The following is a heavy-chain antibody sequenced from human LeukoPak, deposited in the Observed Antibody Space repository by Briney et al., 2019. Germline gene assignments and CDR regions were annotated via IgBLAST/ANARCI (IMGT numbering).Heavy chain of an antibody. V-gene: IGHV3-48*01. J-gene: IGHJ6*03. CDR1: GFTFSSYS. Sequence: QAGGSLRLSCAASGFTFSSYSMNWVRQAPGKGLEWVSYISRTISYADSVKGRFTISRDNAKSSLYLQMNSLRAEDTAVYYCARDQAAAYYYYYYYMDVWGKGTTVTVSS. D-gene: IGHD2-15*01. CDR3: ARDQAAAYYYYYYYMDV. CDR2: ISRTI.